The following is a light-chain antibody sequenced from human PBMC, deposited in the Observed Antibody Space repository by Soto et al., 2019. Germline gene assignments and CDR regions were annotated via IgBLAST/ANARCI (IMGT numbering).Light chain of an antibody. CDR3: QQYNTYPWT. CDR1: QNINSR. J-gene: IGKJ1*01. Sequence: QMTQSPSTLSASVGDRVTITCRASQNINSRLAWYQQQPGKAPKLLISYASNLESGVPSRFTGSASGTEFTLTISSLQPDDFATYYCQQYNTYPWTFSQGTKVEIK. V-gene: IGKV1-5*01. CDR2: YAS.